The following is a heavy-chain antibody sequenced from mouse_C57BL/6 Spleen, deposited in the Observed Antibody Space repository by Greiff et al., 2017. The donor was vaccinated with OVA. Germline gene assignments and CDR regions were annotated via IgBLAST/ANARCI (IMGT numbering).Heavy chain of an antibody. Sequence: QVQLQQPGAELVMPGASVKLSCKASGYTFTSYWMHWVKQRPGQGLEWIGEIDPSDSYTNYNQKFKGKSTLTVDKSSSTAYMQLSSLTSEDSAVYYCARSPDDGYHEFAYWGQGTLVTVSA. CDR3: ARSPDDGYHEFAY. D-gene: IGHD2-3*01. CDR2: IDPSDSYT. V-gene: IGHV1-69*01. J-gene: IGHJ3*01. CDR1: GYTFTSYW.